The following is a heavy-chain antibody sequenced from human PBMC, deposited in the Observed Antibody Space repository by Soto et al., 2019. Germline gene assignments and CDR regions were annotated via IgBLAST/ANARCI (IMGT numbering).Heavy chain of an antibody. J-gene: IGHJ5*02. CDR3: ARVPRVAARPVWFDP. CDR1: GGSISSYY. Sequence: SETLSLTCTVSGGSISSYYWSWIRQPPGKGLEWIGYIYYSGSTNYNPSLKSRVTISVDTSKNQFSLKLSSVTAADTAVYYCARVPRVAARPVWFDPWGQGTLVTVSS. V-gene: IGHV4-59*01. D-gene: IGHD6-6*01. CDR2: IYYSGST.